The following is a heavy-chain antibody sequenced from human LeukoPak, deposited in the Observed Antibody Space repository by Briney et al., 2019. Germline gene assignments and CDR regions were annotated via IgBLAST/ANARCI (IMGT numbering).Heavy chain of an antibody. CDR3: ARAVDSSGWPYPDY. J-gene: IGHJ4*02. CDR2: IYYSGST. V-gene: IGHV4-30-4*01. CDR1: GGSISSGDYY. D-gene: IGHD6-19*01. Sequence: PSQTLSLTCTVSGGSISSGDYYWRWIRQPPGKGLEWIGYIYYSGSTYYNPSLKSRVTISVDTSKNQFSLKLSSVTAADTAVYYCARAVDSSGWPYPDYWGQGTLVTVSS.